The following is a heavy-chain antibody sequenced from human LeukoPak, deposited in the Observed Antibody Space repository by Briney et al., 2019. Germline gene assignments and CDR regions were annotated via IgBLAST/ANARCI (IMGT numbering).Heavy chain of an antibody. J-gene: IGHJ4*02. CDR3: AHMAAAGSSTTFDY. Sequence: GGSLRLSCAASGFTFSSYGMHWVRQAPGKGLEWVAFIRYDGSNKYYADSVKGRFTISRDDSKNTLYLQMNSLRAEDTAVYYCAHMAAAGSSTTFDYWGQGTLVTVSS. CDR2: IRYDGSNK. D-gene: IGHD6-13*01. CDR1: GFTFSSYG. V-gene: IGHV3-30*02.